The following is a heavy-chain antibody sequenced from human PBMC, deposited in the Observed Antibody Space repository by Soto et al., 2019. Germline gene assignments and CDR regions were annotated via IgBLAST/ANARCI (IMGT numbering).Heavy chain of an antibody. V-gene: IGHV4-34*01. Sequence: PSETLSLTCAVYGGSFSGYYWSGIRQPPGKGLEWIGEINHSGSTNYNPSLKSRVTISVDTSKNQFSLKLSSVTAADTAVYYCARGRMIFGVVRSYAFDIWGQGTMVTVSS. J-gene: IGHJ3*02. D-gene: IGHD3-3*01. CDR2: INHSGST. CDR1: GGSFSGYY. CDR3: ARGRMIFGVVRSYAFDI.